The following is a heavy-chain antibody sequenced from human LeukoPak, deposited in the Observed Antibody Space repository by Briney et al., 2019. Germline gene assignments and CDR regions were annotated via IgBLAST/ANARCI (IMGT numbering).Heavy chain of an antibody. CDR1: GYTFTSYD. J-gene: IGHJ4*02. CDR3: ARGSLTYYYDSSGRAGDFDY. D-gene: IGHD3-22*01. CDR2: MNPNSGNT. V-gene: IGHV1-8*01. Sequence: ASVKVSCKASGYTFTSYDINWVRQATGQGLGWMGWMNPNSGNTGYAQKFQGRVTMTRNTSISTAYMELSSLRSEDTAVYYCARGSLTYYYDSSGRAGDFDYWGQGTLVTVSS.